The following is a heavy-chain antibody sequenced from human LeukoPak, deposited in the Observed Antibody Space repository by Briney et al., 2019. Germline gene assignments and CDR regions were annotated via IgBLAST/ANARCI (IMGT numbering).Heavy chain of an antibody. CDR1: GFTFSSDP. CDR3: VRDAQFAFDI. D-gene: IGHD5-24*01. Sequence: PGGSLRLSCATSGFTFSSDPMNWVRQAPGKGLEWVSHIRSGGDNIHYADSVWGRFTISRDNAKNSLYLQMNSLRVEDTAVYFCVRDAQFAFDIWGQGTMVTVSS. J-gene: IGHJ3*02. V-gene: IGHV3-48*01. CDR2: IRSGGDNI.